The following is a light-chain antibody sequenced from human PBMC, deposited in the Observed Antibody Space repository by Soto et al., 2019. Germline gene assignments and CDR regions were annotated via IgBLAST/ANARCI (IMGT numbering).Light chain of an antibody. Sequence: QAVVTQEPSLTVSPGGTVTLTCASSTGAVTSGHYPYWIQQKPGQAPRTLIYDTSNKHSWTPARFSGFLLGGKAALTLSDAQPEDDADYYCFLTYSGDYGALRVFGGGTKLTVL. CDR1: TGAVTSGHY. CDR2: DTS. V-gene: IGLV7-46*01. CDR3: FLTYSGDYGALRV. J-gene: IGLJ3*02.